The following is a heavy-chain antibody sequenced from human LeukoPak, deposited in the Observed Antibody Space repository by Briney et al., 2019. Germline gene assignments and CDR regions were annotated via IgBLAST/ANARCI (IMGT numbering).Heavy chain of an antibody. Sequence: ASVKVSCKASGYTFTGYYMHWVRQAPGQGLEWMGWINPNSGGTNYAQKFQGRVTMTRDTSISTAYMELSRLRCDDTAVYYCARDPYYYESSGYWGWFDPWGQGTLVTVSS. D-gene: IGHD3-22*01. CDR1: GYTFTGYY. J-gene: IGHJ5*02. V-gene: IGHV1-2*02. CDR3: ARDPYYYESSGYWGWFDP. CDR2: INPNSGGT.